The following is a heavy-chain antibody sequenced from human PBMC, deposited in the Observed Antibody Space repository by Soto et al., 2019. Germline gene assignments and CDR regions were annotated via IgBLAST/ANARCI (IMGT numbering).Heavy chain of an antibody. CDR2: IYYSGST. CDR3: ARVGDYNFVY. D-gene: IGHD3-16*01. Sequence: SETLSLTCTVSGGSISSGDYYWSWIRQPPGKGLEWIGYIYYSGSTYYNPSLKSRVTISVDTSKNQFSLKLSSVTAADTAVYYFARVGDYNFVYWGQGSLVTVSS. V-gene: IGHV4-30-4*01. CDR1: GGSISSGDYY. J-gene: IGHJ4*02.